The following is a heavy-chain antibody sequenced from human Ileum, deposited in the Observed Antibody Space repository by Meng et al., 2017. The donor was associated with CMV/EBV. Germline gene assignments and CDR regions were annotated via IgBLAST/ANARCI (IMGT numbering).Heavy chain of an antibody. J-gene: IGHJ4*02. D-gene: IGHD6-19*01. CDR1: GFTFNSHT. Sequence: GESLKISCAASGFTFNSHTMTWVRQATGRGLEWVSIISGGGGTTYYADSVKGRFTISRDNSKNTLYLQMNSLRGEDTALYYCATPATSSGWYYFDCWGQGTLVTVSS. CDR2: ISGGGGTT. V-gene: IGHV3-23*01. CDR3: ATPATSSGWYYFDC.